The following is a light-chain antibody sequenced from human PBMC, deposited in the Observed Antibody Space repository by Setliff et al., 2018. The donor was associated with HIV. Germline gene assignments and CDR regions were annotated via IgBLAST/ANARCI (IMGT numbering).Light chain of an antibody. J-gene: IGLJ3*02. Sequence: SALTQPASVSGSPGQSITISCTGTSSDVGGYNYVSWYQQHPGKAPKLMIYEVSNRPSGVSNRFSGSKSGKTASLTISGLQAEDEAEYYCSSYTTSTTLVFGRGTKVTVL. CDR2: EVS. V-gene: IGLV2-14*01. CDR1: SSDVGGYNY. CDR3: SSYTTSTTLV.